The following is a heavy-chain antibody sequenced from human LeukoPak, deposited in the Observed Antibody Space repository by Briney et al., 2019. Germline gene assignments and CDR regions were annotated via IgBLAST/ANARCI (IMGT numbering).Heavy chain of an antibody. Sequence: SLILSCAASGFILDDYAMHWVRQAPGQGLEWVSSISWDGRNMAYAASVKGRFTISRDNAQNSLYLQMYSLKIEDTAFYYCIKDMGFDLLKDAFDVWGQGMLVTVSS. V-gene: IGHV3-9*01. J-gene: IGHJ3*01. D-gene: IGHD1-26*01. CDR1: GFILDDYA. CDR3: IKDMGFDLLKDAFDV. CDR2: ISWDGRNM.